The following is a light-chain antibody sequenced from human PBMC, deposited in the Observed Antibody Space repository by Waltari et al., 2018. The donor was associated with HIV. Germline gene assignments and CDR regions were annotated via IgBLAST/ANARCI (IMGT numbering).Light chain of an antibody. CDR3: QQSYQIPRT. CDR1: QSVSNY. CDR2: SAS. Sequence: DIQMTQSPSSLSASVRDRVTITCRASQSVSNYLNWYQQKPGKAPKLLIYSASSLQSGVPSRFNGSGSGTDFTLTINDLQPEDFTTYYCQQSYQIPRTFGQGPRWKSN. J-gene: IGKJ1*01. V-gene: IGKV1-39*01.